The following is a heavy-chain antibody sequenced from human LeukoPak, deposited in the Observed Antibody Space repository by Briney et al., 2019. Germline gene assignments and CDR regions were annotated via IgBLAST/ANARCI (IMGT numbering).Heavy chain of an antibody. CDR3: ARGARNYYDSSGEAFDI. CDR2: IIPIFGTA. J-gene: IGHJ3*02. Sequence: SVKVSCKASGGTFSSYAISWVRQAPGQGLEWMGGIIPIFGTANYAQKFQGRVTITADESTSTAYMELSSLRSEDTAVYYCARGARNYYDSSGEAFDIWGQGTMVTVSS. D-gene: IGHD3-22*01. CDR1: GGTFSSYA. V-gene: IGHV1-69*13.